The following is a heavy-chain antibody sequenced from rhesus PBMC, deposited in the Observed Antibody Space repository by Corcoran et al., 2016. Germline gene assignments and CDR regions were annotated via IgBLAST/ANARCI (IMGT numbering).Heavy chain of an antibody. J-gene: IGHJ6*01. Sequence: QLQLQESGPGLVKPSETLSLTCAVSGGSISGYWWSWIRQPPGKGLEWIGRIDSSGSTDTNPSLKSRVTISRDTSKNQFSLKLSSVTAADTAVYYCAREIAAAGNGLDSWGQGVVVTVSS. CDR2: IDSSGST. V-gene: IGHV4-160*01. CDR1: GGSISGYW. D-gene: IGHD6-25*01. CDR3: AREIAAAGNGLDS.